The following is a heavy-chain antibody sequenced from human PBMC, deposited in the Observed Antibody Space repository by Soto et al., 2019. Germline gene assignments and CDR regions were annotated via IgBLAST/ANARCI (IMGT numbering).Heavy chain of an antibody. Sequence: QVHLVQSGADVKKPGASVHVSCKASRYTFTNYVIHWVRLAPGERLEWMGWINAGDGNTRYSQKFQDRVTITMDTDSSTVYMKLTSLSSDDKAVYYCTGGGPAARLGFDNWGQGTLVTASS. CDR1: RYTFTNYV. J-gene: IGHJ5*02. CDR2: INAGDGNT. CDR3: TGGGPAARLGFDN. V-gene: IGHV1-3*01. D-gene: IGHD6-25*01.